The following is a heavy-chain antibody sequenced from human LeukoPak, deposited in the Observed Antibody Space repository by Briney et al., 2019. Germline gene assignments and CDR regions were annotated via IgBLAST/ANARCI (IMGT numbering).Heavy chain of an antibody. J-gene: IGHJ4*02. CDR1: GFTFSSYS. CDR3: ARLRWELPPFDY. Sequence: GGSLRLSCAASGFTFSSYSMNWVRQAPGKGLEWVSFISTSSIYIYYADSVKGRFTISRDNAKNSLYLQMNSLRAEDTAVYYCARLRWELPPFDYWGQGTLVTVSS. D-gene: IGHD1-26*01. CDR2: ISTSSIYI. V-gene: IGHV3-21*01.